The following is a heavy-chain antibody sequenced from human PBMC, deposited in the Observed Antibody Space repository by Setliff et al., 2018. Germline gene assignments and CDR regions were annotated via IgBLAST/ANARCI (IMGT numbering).Heavy chain of an antibody. V-gene: IGHV4-34*01. Sequence: PSETLSLTCTVYGASFSNYYWGWVRQPPEERLEWIAEFDHSGTTKYNPSLMGRVTISVDTSKNQFSLILRSVTAADTAVYYCARGRMRGSCSGPSCTYDPFDIWGQGTPGTVSS. CDR2: FDHSGTT. CDR1: GASFSNYY. CDR3: ARGRMRGSCSGPSCTYDPFDI. J-gene: IGHJ3*02. D-gene: IGHD2-2*01.